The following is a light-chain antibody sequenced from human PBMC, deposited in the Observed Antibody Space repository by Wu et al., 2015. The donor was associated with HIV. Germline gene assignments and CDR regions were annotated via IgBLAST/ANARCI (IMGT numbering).Light chain of an antibody. CDR2: GAS. V-gene: IGKV3-15*01. CDR3: QQYNNWPRT. Sequence: TQSPTTLSVSPGERATLSCRASQSVKDNLAWYQQKPGQAPRLLIYGASTEATGVPGRFSGRGSGTDFTLTISGLQTEDFAVYYCQQYNNWPRTFGQGTNGGNQT. J-gene: IGKJ1*01. CDR1: QSVKDN.